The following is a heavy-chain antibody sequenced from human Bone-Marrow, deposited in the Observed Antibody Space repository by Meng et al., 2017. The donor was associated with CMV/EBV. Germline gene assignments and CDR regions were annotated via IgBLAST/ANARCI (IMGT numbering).Heavy chain of an antibody. V-gene: IGHV4-59*01. Sequence: GSLRLSCTVSGGSISSYYWSWIRQPPGKGLEWIGYIYYSGSTNYNPSLKSRVTISVDTSKNQFSLKLSSVTAADTAVYYCARGTYCGGDCGPHDYYVDYWGQGTLVTVSS. D-gene: IGHD2-21*01. CDR2: IYYSGST. CDR3: ARGTYCGGDCGPHDYYVDY. CDR1: GGSISSYY. J-gene: IGHJ4*02.